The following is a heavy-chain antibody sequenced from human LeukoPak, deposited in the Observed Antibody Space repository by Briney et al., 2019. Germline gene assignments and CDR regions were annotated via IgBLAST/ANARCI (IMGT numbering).Heavy chain of an antibody. CDR1: GYTFTGYY. CDR2: INPNRGGT. D-gene: IGHD3-16*01. Sequence: GASVKVSCKASGYTFTGYYMHWVRQAPGQGLEWMGWINPNRGGTNYAQKFQGRVTMTRDTSISTAYMELSRLRSDDTAVYYCARDGKDNWGYYYYGMDLWGQGTTVTVSS. V-gene: IGHV1-2*02. J-gene: IGHJ6*02. CDR3: ARDGKDNWGYYYYGMDL.